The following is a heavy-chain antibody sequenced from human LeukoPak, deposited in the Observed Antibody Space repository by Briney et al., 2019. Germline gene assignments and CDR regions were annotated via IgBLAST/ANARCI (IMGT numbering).Heavy chain of an antibody. CDR3: ARGGYSYGSPDY. D-gene: IGHD5-18*01. CDR1: GFTFSSYE. CDR2: ISSSGSTI. Sequence: PGGSLRLSCAASGFTFSSYEMNWVRQAPGKGLEWVSYISSSGSTIYYADSVKGRFTISRDNAKNSLYLQMNSLRAEDTAVYYCARGGYSYGSPDYWGQGTLVTVSS. J-gene: IGHJ4*02. V-gene: IGHV3-48*03.